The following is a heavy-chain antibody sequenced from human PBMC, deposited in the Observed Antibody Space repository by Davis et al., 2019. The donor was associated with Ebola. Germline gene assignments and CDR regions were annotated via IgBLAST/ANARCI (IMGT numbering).Heavy chain of an antibody. D-gene: IGHD1-7*01. J-gene: IGHJ5*02. CDR2: ISYDGSNK. V-gene: IGHV3-30*18. CDR1: GFTFSRYG. Sequence: PGGSLRLSCAASGFTFSRYGMHWVRQAPGKGLEWVAVISYDGSNKYYADSVKGRFTISRDNSKNTLYLQMNSLRAEDTAVYYCAKDITGTTGFLDPWGQGTLVTVSS. CDR3: AKDITGTTGFLDP.